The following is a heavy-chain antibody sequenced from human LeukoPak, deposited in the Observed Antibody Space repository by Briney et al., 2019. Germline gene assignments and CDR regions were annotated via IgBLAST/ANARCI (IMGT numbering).Heavy chain of an antibody. CDR2: IRSNGRDT. CDR1: GFTFREYS. Sequence: GGSLRLSCAASGFTFREYSMSWVRQAPGKGLEWVSNIRSNGRDTYYIDSVKGRFTISRDNSKSTVYLEMSSLRVEDTGVYYCAKGGYTTWFDPWGQGTLVTVSS. CDR3: AKGGYTTWFDP. V-gene: IGHV3-23*01. J-gene: IGHJ5*02. D-gene: IGHD2-15*01.